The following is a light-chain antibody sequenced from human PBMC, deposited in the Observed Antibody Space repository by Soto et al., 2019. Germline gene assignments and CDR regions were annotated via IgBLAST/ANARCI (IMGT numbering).Light chain of an antibody. CDR1: QSVSSSY. J-gene: IGKJ1*01. Sequence: EIVMTQSPATLSLSPGGRATLSCRASQSVSSSYLSWYQQKPGQAPRLLIYGASTRATGIPARFSGSGSGTDFTLTISSLQPEDFAVYYCQQDYNLPRTFGQGTKVEIK. V-gene: IGKV3D-7*01. CDR2: GAS. CDR3: QQDYNLPRT.